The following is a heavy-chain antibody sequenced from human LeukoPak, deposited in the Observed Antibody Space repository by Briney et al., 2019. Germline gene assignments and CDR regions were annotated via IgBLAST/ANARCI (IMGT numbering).Heavy chain of an antibody. Sequence: GGSLRLSCAASGFTFSSYTMNWVRQAPGKGLEWVSCISESSTYKYYADSLKGRFTISRDNAKKLLYLQMNSQRAEDTAVYYCVRDGHTGSYYGREFSRPYYGMDVWGQGTTVTVSS. J-gene: IGHJ6*02. V-gene: IGHV3-21*01. D-gene: IGHD1-26*01. CDR3: VRDGHTGSYYGREFSRPYYGMDV. CDR2: ISESSTYK. CDR1: GFTFSSYT.